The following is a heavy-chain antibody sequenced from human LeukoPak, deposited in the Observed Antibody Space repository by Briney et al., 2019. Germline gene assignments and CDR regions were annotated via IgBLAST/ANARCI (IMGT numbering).Heavy chain of an antibody. CDR3: AKGGAPGSGYLPA. CDR1: GGSISSYY. V-gene: IGHV4-4*07. J-gene: IGHJ4*02. Sequence: SETLSLTCTASGGSISSYYWSWIRQPAGKGLEWIGRIYTSGSTNYNPSLKSRVTMSVDTSKNQFSLKLSSVTAADTAVYYCAKGGAPGSGYLPAWGQGTLVTVSS. CDR2: IYTSGST. D-gene: IGHD3-22*01.